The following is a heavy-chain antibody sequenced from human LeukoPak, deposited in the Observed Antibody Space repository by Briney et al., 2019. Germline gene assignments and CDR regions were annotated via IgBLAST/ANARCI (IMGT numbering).Heavy chain of an antibody. J-gene: IGHJ4*02. Sequence: PGGSLRLSCAASGFTFSSYEMNWVRQTPGKGLEWVSYISSSGGTKYYADSVKGRFTISRDNAKNSLYPQMNSLRAEDTAVYYCAREPPVIEAVGTADYWGQGTLVTVSS. V-gene: IGHV3-48*03. CDR2: ISSSGGTK. CDR1: GFTFSSYE. CDR3: AREPPVIEAVGTADY. D-gene: IGHD6-13*01.